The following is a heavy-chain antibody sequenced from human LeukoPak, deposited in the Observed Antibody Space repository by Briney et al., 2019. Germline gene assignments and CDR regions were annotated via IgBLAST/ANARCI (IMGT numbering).Heavy chain of an antibody. J-gene: IGHJ4*02. V-gene: IGHV3-53*01. CDR3: ARGESSGWYYFAY. Sequence: PGGSLRLSCAASGFTVNNNYMSWVRQAPGKGLEWVSVVYSGGSTYYADSVKGRFTISRDNSKNTLYLQMNSLRAEDTAVYYCARGESSGWYYFAYWGQGTLVTVSS. D-gene: IGHD6-19*01. CDR1: GFTVNNNY. CDR2: VYSGGST.